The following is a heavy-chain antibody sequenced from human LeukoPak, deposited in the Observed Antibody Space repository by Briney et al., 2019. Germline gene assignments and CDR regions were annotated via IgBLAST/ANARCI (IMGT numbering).Heavy chain of an antibody. CDR3: ARDSYDSSYPYYYFDY. Sequence: PSETLSLTCTVSGGSISRSSYYWAWIRQSPGKGLEWIGSIYYSGNTHYNPSLKSRVTISVDTSKNQFSLKLSSVTAADTAVYYCARDSYDSSYPYYYFDYWGQGTLVTVSS. CDR2: IYYSGNT. J-gene: IGHJ4*02. V-gene: IGHV4-39*02. CDR1: GGSISRSSYY. D-gene: IGHD3-22*01.